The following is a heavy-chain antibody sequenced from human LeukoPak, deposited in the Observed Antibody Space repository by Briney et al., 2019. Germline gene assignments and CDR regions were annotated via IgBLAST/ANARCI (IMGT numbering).Heavy chain of an antibody. CDR1: GYTLTELS. D-gene: IGHD2-2*01. J-gene: IGHJ5*02. CDR3: ARVVPAAKWFDP. V-gene: IGHV1-46*01. Sequence: ASVKVSCKVSGYTLTELSMHWVRQAPGQGPEWMGIINPSGGSTSYAQKFQGRVTMTRDTSTSTVYMELSSLRSEDTAVYYCARVVPAAKWFDPWGQGTLVTVSS. CDR2: INPSGGST.